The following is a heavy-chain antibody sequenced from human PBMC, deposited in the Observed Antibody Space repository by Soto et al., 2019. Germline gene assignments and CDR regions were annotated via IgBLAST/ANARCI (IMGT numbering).Heavy chain of an antibody. V-gene: IGHV1-58*01. CDR2: IVVGSGNT. CDR3: ASSIAARPHYYDGMDV. Sequence: QMQLVQSGPEVKKPGTSVKVSCKASGFTFTSSAVQWVRQARGQRLEWIGWIVVGSGNTNYAQKFQERVTITRDMSTSTAYMELSSLRYEHTAVYYCASSIAARPHYYDGMDVWGQGTTVTVFS. CDR1: GFTFTSSA. J-gene: IGHJ6*02. D-gene: IGHD6-6*01.